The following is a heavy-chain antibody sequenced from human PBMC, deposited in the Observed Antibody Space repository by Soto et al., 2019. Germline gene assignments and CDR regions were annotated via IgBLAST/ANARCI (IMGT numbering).Heavy chain of an antibody. D-gene: IGHD2-8*01. CDR3: AREKGIVLGRSALRVGAFDI. J-gene: IGHJ3*02. Sequence: HPGGSLRLSCAASGFTFSSYAMHWVRQAPGKGLEWVAVISYDGSNKYYADSVKGRFTISRDNSKNTLYLQMNSLRAEDTAVYYCAREKGIVLGRSALRVGAFDIWGQGTMVTVSS. CDR1: GFTFSSYA. CDR2: ISYDGSNK. V-gene: IGHV3-30-3*01.